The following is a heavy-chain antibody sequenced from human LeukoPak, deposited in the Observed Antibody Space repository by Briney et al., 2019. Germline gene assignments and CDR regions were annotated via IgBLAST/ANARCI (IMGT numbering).Heavy chain of an antibody. D-gene: IGHD1-1*01. CDR3: AKGTSQQSLNY. CDR1: GFTFSSYA. V-gene: IGHV3-23*01. Sequence: GGSLRLSCAATGFTFSSYAMTWVRQAPGMGLEWVSAIGGTGGITYYADFVKGRFTISRDNSKNTLFLQMNSLRVEDTAVYYCAKGTSQQSLNYRGQGTLVSVSS. CDR2: IGGTGGIT. J-gene: IGHJ4*02.